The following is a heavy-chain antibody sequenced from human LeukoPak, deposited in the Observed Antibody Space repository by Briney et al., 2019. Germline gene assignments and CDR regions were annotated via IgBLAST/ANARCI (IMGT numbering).Heavy chain of an antibody. J-gene: IGHJ6*03. CDR3: AGSYYYYYTADHYYMDV. D-gene: IGHD1-26*01. CDR2: IHTSGTS. V-gene: IGHV4-4*07. Sequence: PSETLSLTCTVSGGSISSYYWSWIRQPAGKGLEWIGRIHTSGTSNYNPSLKSRVTMSVDTSKNQFFLKLSSVTAADTAVYYCAGSYYYYYTADHYYMDVWGKGTTVTISS. CDR1: GGSISSYY.